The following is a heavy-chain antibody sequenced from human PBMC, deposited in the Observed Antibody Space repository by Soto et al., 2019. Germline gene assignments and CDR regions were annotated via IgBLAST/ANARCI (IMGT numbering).Heavy chain of an antibody. CDR3: ARWVGGSMYDNSGKYDS. J-gene: IGHJ5*01. Sequence: QVQLVESGGGVAQPGRSLRLTCAASGFIFSGSGMHWVRQAPGKGLEWVALISYDGSRTYYADSVGDRFTISRDNGQNTLYLQMNSLRAEDTAVYFCARWVGGSMYDNSGKYDSWGQGTLVIVSS. CDR2: ISYDGSRT. CDR1: GFIFSGSG. D-gene: IGHD3-22*01. V-gene: IGHV3-30*03.